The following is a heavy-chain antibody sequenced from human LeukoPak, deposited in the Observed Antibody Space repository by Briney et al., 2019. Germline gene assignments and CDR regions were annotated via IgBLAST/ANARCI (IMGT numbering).Heavy chain of an antibody. D-gene: IGHD6-13*01. CDR3: ARYLKGPGVAAAGTGIGFDP. CDR2: IYTSGST. Sequence: SETLSLTCTVSGGSISSGSYYWSWIRQPAGKGLEWIGRIYTSGSTNYNPSLKSRVTISVDTSKNQFSLKLSSVTAADTAVYYCARYLKGPGVAAAGTGIGFDPWGQGTLVTVSS. V-gene: IGHV4-61*02. CDR1: GGSISSGSYY. J-gene: IGHJ5*02.